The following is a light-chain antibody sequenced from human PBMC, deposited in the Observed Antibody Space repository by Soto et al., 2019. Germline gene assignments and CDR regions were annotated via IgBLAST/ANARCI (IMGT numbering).Light chain of an antibody. J-gene: IGLJ1*01. CDR1: SSDVGGYNY. CDR3: SSYTSSSTPYV. V-gene: IGLV2-14*01. CDR2: DVS. Sequence: QSVLTQPASVSGSPGQSITISWTGTSSDVGGYNYVSWYQQHPGKAPKLMIYDVSNRPSGVSNRFSGSKSGNTASLTISGLQAEDEGDYYCSSYTSSSTPYVFGTGTKVTVL.